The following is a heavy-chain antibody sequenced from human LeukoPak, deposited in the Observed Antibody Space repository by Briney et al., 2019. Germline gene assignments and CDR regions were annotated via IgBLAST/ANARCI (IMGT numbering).Heavy chain of an antibody. V-gene: IGHV1-69*13. D-gene: IGHD3-16*01. J-gene: IGHJ6*03. CDR1: GYTFTGYY. Sequence: SVKVSCKASGYTFTGYYMHWVRQAPGQGLEWMGGIIPIFGTANYAQKFQGRVTITADESTSTAYMELSSLRSEDTAVYYCARWAGGYMDVWGKGTTVTVSS. CDR2: IIPIFGTA. CDR3: ARWAGGYMDV.